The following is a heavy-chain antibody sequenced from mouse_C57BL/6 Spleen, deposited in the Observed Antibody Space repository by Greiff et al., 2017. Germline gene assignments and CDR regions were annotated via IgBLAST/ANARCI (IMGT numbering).Heavy chain of an antibody. CDR3: ARENYGSSPAWFAY. J-gene: IGHJ3*01. CDR2: IYPGSGNT. Sequence: VQLQESGAELVRPGASVKLSCKASGYTFTDYYINWVKQRPGQGLEWIARIYPGSGNTYYNEKFKGKATLTAEKSSSTAYMQLSSLTSEDSAVYFCARENYGSSPAWFAYWGKGTLVTVSA. D-gene: IGHD1-1*01. CDR1: GYTFTDYY. V-gene: IGHV1-76*01.